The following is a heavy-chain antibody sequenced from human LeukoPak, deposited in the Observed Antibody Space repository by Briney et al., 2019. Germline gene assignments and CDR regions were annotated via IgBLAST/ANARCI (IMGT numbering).Heavy chain of an antibody. CDR1: GYTFTSYY. CDR3: ARDVGGYVFYGMDV. V-gene: IGHV1-69*04. CDR2: ITPILGIA. Sequence: SVKVSCKASGYTFTSYYMHWVRQAPGQGLEWMGRITPILGIANYAQKFQGRVTITADKSTSTAYMELSSLRSEDTAVYYCARDVGGYVFYGMDVWGQGTTVTVSS. J-gene: IGHJ6*02. D-gene: IGHD5-12*01.